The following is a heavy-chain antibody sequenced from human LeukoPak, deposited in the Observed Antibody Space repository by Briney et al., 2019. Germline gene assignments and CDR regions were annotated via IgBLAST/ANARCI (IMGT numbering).Heavy chain of an antibody. CDR3: ANFLTGY. CDR1: GFTFSDYY. J-gene: IGHJ4*02. V-gene: IGHV3-66*01. D-gene: IGHD2/OR15-2a*01. Sequence: GGSLRLSCAASGFTFSDYYMSWIRQAPGKGLEWVSVIYSGGSTYYADSVKGRFTISRDNSKNTLYLQMNSLRAEDTAVYYCANFLTGYWGQGTLVTVSS. CDR2: IYSGGST.